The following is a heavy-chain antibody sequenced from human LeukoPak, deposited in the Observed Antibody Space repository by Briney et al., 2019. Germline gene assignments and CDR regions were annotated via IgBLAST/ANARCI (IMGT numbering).Heavy chain of an antibody. D-gene: IGHD4/OR15-4a*01. CDR2: ISSSGSTI. CDR1: GFTFSSYE. Sequence: GGSLRLSCAASGFTFSSYEMNWVRQAPGKGLEWVSYISSSGSTIYYADSVKGRFTISRDNSKNTLYLQMNSLRAEDTAMYYCAKVSLNMVNDAFDIWGQGTMVSVSS. J-gene: IGHJ3*02. CDR3: AKVSLNMVNDAFDI. V-gene: IGHV3-48*03.